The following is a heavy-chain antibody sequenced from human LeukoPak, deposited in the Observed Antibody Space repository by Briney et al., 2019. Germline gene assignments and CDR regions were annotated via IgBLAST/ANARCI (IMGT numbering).Heavy chain of an antibody. CDR2: VDSDESNT. J-gene: IGHJ4*02. CDR1: GFTFSNYW. D-gene: IGHD3-3*01. CDR3: ARVSGDFWSGYSFDS. V-gene: IGHV3-74*01. Sequence: PGGSLRLSCAACGFTFSNYWMHWVRQAPGKGLVWVSRVDSDESNTDYADAVKGRFTISRDNAKNTLYLEMNSLRAEDMAVYYCARVSGDFWSGYSFDSWGQGTLVVVSS.